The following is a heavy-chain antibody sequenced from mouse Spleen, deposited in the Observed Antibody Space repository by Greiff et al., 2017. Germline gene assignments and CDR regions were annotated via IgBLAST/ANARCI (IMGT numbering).Heavy chain of an antibody. CDR2: ILPGSGST. CDR3: ARRFRWLLSYWSFDV. J-gene: IGHJ1*01. Sequence: LVESGAELMKPGASVKISCKATGYTFSSYWIEWVKQRPGHGLEWIGEILPGSGSTNYNEKFKGKATFTADTSSNTAYMQLSSLTSEDSAVYYCARRFRWLLSYWSFDVWGAGTTVTVSS. CDR1: GYTFSSYW. D-gene: IGHD2-3*01. V-gene: IGHV1-9*01.